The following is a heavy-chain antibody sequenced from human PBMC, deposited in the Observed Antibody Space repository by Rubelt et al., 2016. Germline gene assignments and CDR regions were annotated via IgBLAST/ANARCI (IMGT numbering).Heavy chain of an antibody. CDR1: GGSISNYY. CDR3: ARVNRYYFDY. V-gene: IGHV4-59*12. CDR2: IYYSGST. J-gene: IGHJ4*02. Sequence: QVQLQESGPGLVKPSETLSLTCTVSGGSISNYYWTWIRQPPGKGLEWIGYIYYSGSTNYNPSPKSRVTISVDMSNNQFSLRLTFVTAADTAVYYCARVNRYYFDYWGQGTLVTVSS.